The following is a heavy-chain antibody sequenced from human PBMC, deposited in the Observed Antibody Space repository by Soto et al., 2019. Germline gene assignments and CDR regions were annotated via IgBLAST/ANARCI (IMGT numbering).Heavy chain of an antibody. Sequence: GASVKVSCKASGYTFTSYDINWVRQAPGQGLEWVGWINPTSEYTAHAQKFQGRVTLTREISTATAYMELSSLTSEDTAVYFCARQFPPGSYRDGGQEPQFPV. J-gene: IGHJ4*02. CDR1: GYTFTSYD. CDR2: INPTSEYT. CDR3: ARQFPPGSYRD. V-gene: IGHV1-8*01.